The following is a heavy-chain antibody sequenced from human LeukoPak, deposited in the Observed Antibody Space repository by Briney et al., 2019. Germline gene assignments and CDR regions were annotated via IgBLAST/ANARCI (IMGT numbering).Heavy chain of an antibody. Sequence: GASVKVCCKAAGYTFTSYYMHWAREAPGQGLEWMGIINPSGGSTSYAQKFQGRVTMTRDTSTSTVYMELSSLRSEDTAVYYCARGLGIQLWLPDYWGQGTLVTVSS. CDR1: GYTFTSYY. D-gene: IGHD5-18*01. CDR3: ARGLGIQLWLPDY. J-gene: IGHJ4*02. V-gene: IGHV1-46*01. CDR2: INPSGGST.